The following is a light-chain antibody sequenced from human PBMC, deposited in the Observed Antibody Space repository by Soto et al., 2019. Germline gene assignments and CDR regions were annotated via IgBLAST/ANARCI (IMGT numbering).Light chain of an antibody. CDR3: SSYTSSSTLYV. CDR2: EVS. V-gene: IGLV2-14*01. J-gene: IGLJ1*01. CDR1: SSDVGGYNY. Sequence: QSALTQPASVSGSPGQSITISCTGTSSDVGGYNYVSWYQQHPGKAPNLMIYEVSNRPSGVSNRFSGCKSGNTASLTISGLQADDEAAYYYSSYTSSSTLYVFGTGTKLTVL.